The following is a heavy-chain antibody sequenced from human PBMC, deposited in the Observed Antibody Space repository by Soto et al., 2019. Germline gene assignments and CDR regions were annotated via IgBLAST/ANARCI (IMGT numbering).Heavy chain of an antibody. CDR3: AIPGAGDFDY. J-gene: IGHJ4*02. D-gene: IGHD6-13*01. CDR1: GASISNTDW. CDR2: IYHSGTT. V-gene: IGHV4-4*02. Sequence: KTSETLSLTCAVSGASISNTDWWSWVRQPPGKGLEWIGEIYHSGTTNCDPSLKSRVTISLDKSKSQFSLKLTSVTAADTAVYYCAIPGAGDFDYWGRGTLVTVSS.